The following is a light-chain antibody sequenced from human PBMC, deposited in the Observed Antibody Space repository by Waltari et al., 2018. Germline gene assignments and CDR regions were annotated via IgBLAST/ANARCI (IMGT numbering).Light chain of an antibody. CDR1: SSNLGRNF. V-gene: IGLV1-47*01. Sequence: QSVLTQAPSASGTPGQRVTISCSGSSSNLGRNFVFWYQLLPGMAPKLLIFRNNRRPAGGPYRFSGSKSGTSASLAISGLRSEDEADYSCAAWDDSLRGPVFGTGTKLTVL. J-gene: IGLJ3*02. CDR2: RNN. CDR3: AAWDDSLRGPV.